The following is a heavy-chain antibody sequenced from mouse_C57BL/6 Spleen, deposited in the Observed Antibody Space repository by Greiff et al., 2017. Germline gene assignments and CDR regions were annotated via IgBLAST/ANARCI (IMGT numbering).Heavy chain of an antibody. D-gene: IGHD2-1*01. CDR3: ARSTMVTTNYYAMDY. Sequence: QVQLQQPGAELVLPGASVKLSCKASGYTFTSSWMHWVKQRPGQGLEWIGEIDPSDSYTNYNQKFKGKSTLTVDKSSSTAYMQLSSLTSEDSAVYYCARSTMVTTNYYAMDYWGQGTSVTVSS. V-gene: IGHV1-69*01. CDR1: GYTFTSSW. J-gene: IGHJ4*01. CDR2: IDPSDSYT.